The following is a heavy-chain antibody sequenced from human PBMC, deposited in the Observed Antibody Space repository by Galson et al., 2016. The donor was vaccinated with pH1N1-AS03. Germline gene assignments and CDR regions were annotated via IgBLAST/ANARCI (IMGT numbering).Heavy chain of an antibody. Sequence: SLRLSCAASGFTFSTYEMNWVRQAPGKGLEWISYISSSVTTVDYADSVKGRFTISRDNAKSSLYLQMNSLRVEDTAVYYCAREVDLGNWLDSWGQGILVTVSS. J-gene: IGHJ5*01. V-gene: IGHV3-48*03. D-gene: IGHD3-16*01. CDR3: AREVDLGNWLDS. CDR1: GFTFSTYE. CDR2: ISSSVTTV.